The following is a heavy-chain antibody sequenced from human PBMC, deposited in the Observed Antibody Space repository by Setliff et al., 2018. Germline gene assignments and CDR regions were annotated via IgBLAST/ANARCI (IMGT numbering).Heavy chain of an antibody. CDR2: IYTTGTT. V-gene: IGHV4-4*08. J-gene: IGHJ5*02. Sequence: SETLSLTCTFSGVSMTNYYWSWIRRPPEKGLEWIGYIYTTGTTKYNPSLKSRVTISIDTSKNQFSLKMRSVTAADTAIHYCARSRGVGATINWFDPWGQGTLVTVSS. D-gene: IGHD1-26*01. CDR3: ARSRGVGATINWFDP. CDR1: GVSMTNYY.